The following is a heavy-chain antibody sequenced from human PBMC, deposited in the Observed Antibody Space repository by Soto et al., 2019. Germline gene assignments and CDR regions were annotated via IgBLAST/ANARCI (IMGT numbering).Heavy chain of an antibody. D-gene: IGHD3-3*01. CDR3: SMGRDFLCGRCYYFGIDV. CDR1: GFTFSDYA. J-gene: IGHJ6*02. CDR2: TSYDGSNQ. Sequence: QVQLVESGGGVVQPGRSLRLSCAASGFTFSDYAMHWVRQAPGKGLEWVAVTSYDGSNQYYADSVKGRFTISRDNAKNTLFMEMNNLRAADTAIDCFSMGRDFLCGRCYYFGIDVWGRGTTGTVSS. V-gene: IGHV3-30-3*01.